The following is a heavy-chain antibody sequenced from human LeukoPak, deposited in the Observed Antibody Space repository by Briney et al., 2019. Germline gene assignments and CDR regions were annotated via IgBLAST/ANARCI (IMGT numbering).Heavy chain of an antibody. J-gene: IGHJ3*02. V-gene: IGHV4-34*01. Sequence: KPSETLSLTCAVYGGPFSAYYWSWIRQPPGKGLEWIGEINHSGSTNYNPSLKSRVNISVDTSKNQFSLKLSSVTAADTAVYYCARVSRLWWARDIWGQGTMVTVSS. CDR1: GGPFSAYY. CDR2: INHSGST. D-gene: IGHD2-21*01. CDR3: ARVSRLWWARDI.